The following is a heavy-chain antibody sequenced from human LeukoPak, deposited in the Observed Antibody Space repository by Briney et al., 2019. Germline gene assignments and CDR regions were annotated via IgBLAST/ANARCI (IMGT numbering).Heavy chain of an antibody. CDR3: AKESDSQRWLPAD. Sequence: GGSLRLFCAASGFIFSNYAMHWVRQAPGKGLEWVAVISIDGGKRYYADSLKGRLTISRDNSENTLSLHMDSLRDEDTAVYFCAKESDSQRWLPADWGQGTLVTVSS. V-gene: IGHV3-30*04. CDR1: GFIFSNYA. CDR2: ISIDGGKR. J-gene: IGHJ4*02. D-gene: IGHD5-24*01.